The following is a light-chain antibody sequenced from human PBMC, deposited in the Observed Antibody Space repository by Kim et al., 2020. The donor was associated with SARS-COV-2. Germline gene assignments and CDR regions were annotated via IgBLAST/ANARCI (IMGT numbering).Light chain of an antibody. CDR3: QQRDSWPPAVS. J-gene: IGKJ4*01. V-gene: IGKV3-11*01. CDR2: DAS. CDR1: QSIDTS. Sequence: PGERATLSCRASQSIDTSLAWYQHSPGQAPRLLVYDASIRATGVPDRFSGSGSGTDFTHTISSLEPEDFSTYYCQQRDSWPPAVSFGGGTKVDIK.